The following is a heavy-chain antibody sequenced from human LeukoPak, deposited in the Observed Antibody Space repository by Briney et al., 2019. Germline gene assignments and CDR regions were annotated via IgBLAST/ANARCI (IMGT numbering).Heavy chain of an antibody. CDR3: ASSRSYGGNSALDY. CDR2: MNPNSGNT. Sequence: GASVKVSCKASGCTFTSYDINWVRQATGQGLEWMGWMNPNSGNTGYAQKFQGRVTMTRNTSISTAYMELSSLRSEDTAVYYCASSRSYGGNSALDYWGQGTLVTVSS. V-gene: IGHV1-8*01. J-gene: IGHJ4*02. D-gene: IGHD4-23*01. CDR1: GCTFTSYD.